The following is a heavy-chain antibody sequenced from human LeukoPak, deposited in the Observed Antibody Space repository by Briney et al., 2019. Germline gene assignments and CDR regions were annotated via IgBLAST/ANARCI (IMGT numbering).Heavy chain of an antibody. D-gene: IGHD2-15*01. CDR3: AKVEGGGLLDV. CDR1: GFTVSSNY. V-gene: IGHV3-53*01. J-gene: IGHJ6*04. CDR2: IYSGGST. Sequence: SGGSLRLSCAASGFTVSSNYMSWVRQAPGKGLEWVSVIYSGGSTYYADSVKGRFTISRDNSKNTLYLQMNSLRAEDTAVYYCAKVEGGGLLDVWGKGTTVTISS.